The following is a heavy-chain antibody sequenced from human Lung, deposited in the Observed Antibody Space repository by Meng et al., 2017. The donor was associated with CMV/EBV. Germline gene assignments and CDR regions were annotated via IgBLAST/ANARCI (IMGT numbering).Heavy chain of an antibody. CDR1: GGAISSNVSY. D-gene: IGHD3-10*01. CDR2: IYHSGST. CDR3: ARRRGGSGRDC. V-gene: IGHV4-39*01. Sequence: PEHLSLTFPVSGGAISSNVSYWEWVRQPPGKGLEWIGAIYHSGSTSYNPSLQSRVTMFVATSKNQFSLMLTSVTATDTAVYYCARRRGGSGRDCWGQGTLVTVSS. J-gene: IGHJ4*02.